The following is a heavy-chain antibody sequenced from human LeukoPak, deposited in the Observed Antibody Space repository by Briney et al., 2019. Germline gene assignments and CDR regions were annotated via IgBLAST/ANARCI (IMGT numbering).Heavy chain of an antibody. J-gene: IGHJ5*02. V-gene: IGHV3-21*01. D-gene: IGHD3-16*01. Sequence: GGSLRLSCAASGFTFSINSMNWVRQAPGKGLEWVSSISSSSSYIYYADSVKGRFTISRDNAKNSLYLQMNSLRAEDTAVYYCAREGGPKWFDPWGQGTLVTVSS. CDR3: AREGGPKWFDP. CDR2: ISSSSSYI. CDR1: GFTFSINS.